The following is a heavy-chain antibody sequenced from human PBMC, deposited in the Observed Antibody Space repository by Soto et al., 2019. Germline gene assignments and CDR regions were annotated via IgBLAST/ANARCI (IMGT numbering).Heavy chain of an antibody. CDR2: IFHDGTA. D-gene: IGHD3-16*01. CDR1: GVSIISGNC. CDR3: ARLVYDTRLDYLYFDF. V-gene: IGHV4-4*02. J-gene: IGHJ4*02. Sequence: SETLSLACTVSGVSIISGNCLTLFRHSPRKVLEYIGEIFHDGTANYFPSFERRVAMSVDKSKNQFSLKLTSVTAADAAIYYRARLVYDTRLDYLYFDFWGQGAQVTVSS.